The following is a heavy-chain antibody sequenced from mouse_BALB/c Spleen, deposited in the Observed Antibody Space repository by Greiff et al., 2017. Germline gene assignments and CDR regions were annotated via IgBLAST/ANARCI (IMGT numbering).Heavy chain of an antibody. Sequence: QVQLQQPGAELVKPGASVKLSCKASGYTFTSYWMHWVKQRPGQGLEWIGEINPSNGRTNYNEKFKSKATLTVDKSSSTAYMQLSSLTSEDSAVYYCALDSSGSYYFDYWGQGTTLTVSS. D-gene: IGHD3-2*01. J-gene: IGHJ2*01. CDR1: GYTFTSYW. V-gene: IGHV1S81*02. CDR3: ALDSSGSYYFDY. CDR2: INPSNGRT.